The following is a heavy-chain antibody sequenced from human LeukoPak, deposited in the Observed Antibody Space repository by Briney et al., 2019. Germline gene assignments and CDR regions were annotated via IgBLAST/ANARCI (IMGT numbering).Heavy chain of an antibody. V-gene: IGHV3-21*01. CDR3: ARDSTGTTFVDY. D-gene: IGHD1-1*01. Sequence: GGSLRLSCAASGFTFSSYSMNWVRQAPGKGLEWVSSISSSSSYIYYADSVKGRSTISRDNAKNSLYLQMNSLRAEDTAVYYCARDSTGTTFVDYWGQGTLVTVSS. J-gene: IGHJ4*02. CDR2: ISSSSSYI. CDR1: GFTFSSYS.